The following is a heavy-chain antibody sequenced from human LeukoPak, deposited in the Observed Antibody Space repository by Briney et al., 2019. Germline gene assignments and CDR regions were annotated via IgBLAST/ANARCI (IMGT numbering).Heavy chain of an antibody. V-gene: IGHV3-7*01. D-gene: IGHD1-14*01. J-gene: IGHJ4*02. Sequence: PGGSLRLSCVASGFTFSRFYMTWVRQGPGKGLEWVANIKQDGNKKHYVDSVKGRFTISRDNAKNLLFLQINSLRVEDTGYYFCARDTLTVNDYWGQGALVTVSS. CDR1: GFTFSRFY. CDR3: ARDTLTVNDY. CDR2: IKQDGNKK.